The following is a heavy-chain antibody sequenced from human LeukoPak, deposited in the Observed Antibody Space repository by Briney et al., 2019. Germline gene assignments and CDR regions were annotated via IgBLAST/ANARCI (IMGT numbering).Heavy chain of an antibody. CDR2: IYSGGST. Sequence: GGSLRLSCAASGFTVSSNYMSWVRQAPGKGLEWVSVIYSGGSTYYADSVRGRFTISRDNSKNTLYLQMNSLRAEDTAVYYCASLRDYYYGMDVWGQGTTVTVSS. CDR3: ASLRDYYYGMDV. J-gene: IGHJ6*02. D-gene: IGHD4-17*01. V-gene: IGHV3-66*01. CDR1: GFTVSSNY.